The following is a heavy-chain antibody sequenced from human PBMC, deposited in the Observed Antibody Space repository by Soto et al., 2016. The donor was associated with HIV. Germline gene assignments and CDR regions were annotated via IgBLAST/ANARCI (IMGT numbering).Heavy chain of an antibody. D-gene: IGHD3-9*01. CDR2: IIPLFGRT. V-gene: IGHV1-69*01. J-gene: IGHJ3*02. Sequence: QVQLVQSGTEVKKPGSSVKVSCKASGGTFSRYAISWVRQAPGQGLEWMGGIIPLFGRTNYAQKFQGRVTITADESTSTVYMELSSLRSEDTAVYYCARERGVYYDILTGYSPDSFDIWAKGQWSPSLQ. CDR1: GGTFSRYA. CDR3: ARERGVYYDILTGYSPDSFDI.